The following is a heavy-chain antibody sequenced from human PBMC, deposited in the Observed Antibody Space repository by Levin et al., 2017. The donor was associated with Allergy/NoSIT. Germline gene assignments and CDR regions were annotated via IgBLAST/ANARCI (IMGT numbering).Heavy chain of an antibody. CDR3: ARGGSHHGFDI. J-gene: IGHJ3*02. V-gene: IGHV1-2*02. D-gene: IGHD1-26*01. CDR1: GYTFADQW. CDR2: INPNGGGT. Sequence: ASVKVSCKAYGYTFADQWIHWVRQAPGQGVEWMGWINPNGGGTNYAQRFQGRVTMTRDTSINTAYVELNRLTSADTAVYYCARGGSHHGFDIWGQGTMVTVSS.